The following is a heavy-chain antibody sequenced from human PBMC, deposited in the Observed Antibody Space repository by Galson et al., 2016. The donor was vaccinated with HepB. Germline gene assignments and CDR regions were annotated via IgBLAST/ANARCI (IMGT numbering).Heavy chain of an antibody. CDR3: ARHALLGAKDFHN. Sequence: SVKVSCKASGYSFTAYYDINWVRQAPGQGLEWMGWMTPNSGNTGYAQKFQGRVTMTRDISRSTAYMELSSLRSDDTAVYYCARHALLGAKDFHNWGQETLVTVS. CDR2: MTPNSGNT. J-gene: IGHJ4*02. D-gene: IGHD1-26*01. V-gene: IGHV1-8*01. CDR1: GYSFTAYYD.